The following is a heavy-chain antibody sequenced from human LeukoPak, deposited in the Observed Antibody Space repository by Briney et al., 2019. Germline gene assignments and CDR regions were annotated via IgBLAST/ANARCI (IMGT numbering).Heavy chain of an antibody. J-gene: IGHJ4*02. CDR1: GFTVSSNY. V-gene: IGHV3-53*01. CDR2: IYSGGST. Sequence: GGSLRLSCAASGFTVSSNYMSWVRQAPGKGLEWVSVIYSGGSTYYADSVKGRFTISRDDSKNTLYLQMNSLKTEDAAVYYCTTYGSGVRYFDYWGQGTLVTVSS. D-gene: IGHD3-10*01. CDR3: TTYGSGVRYFDY.